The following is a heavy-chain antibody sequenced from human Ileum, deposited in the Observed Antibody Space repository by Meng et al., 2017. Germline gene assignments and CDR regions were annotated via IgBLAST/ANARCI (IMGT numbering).Heavy chain of an antibody. CDR3: ALGDFWSGYAVYYFDY. Sequence: SVQVSCKASGGTFSSYAISWVRQPPGQGLEWMGGIIPIFGTANYAQQFQGRVTITADKSTSTAYMELSSLRSEDTAVYYSALGDFWSGYAVYYFDYWGQGTLVTVSS. D-gene: IGHD3-3*01. V-gene: IGHV1-69*06. CDR2: IIPIFGTA. CDR1: GGTFSSYA. J-gene: IGHJ4*02.